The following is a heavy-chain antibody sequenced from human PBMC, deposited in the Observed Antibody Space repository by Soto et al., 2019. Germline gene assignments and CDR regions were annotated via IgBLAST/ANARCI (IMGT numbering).Heavy chain of an antibody. D-gene: IGHD2-2*01. CDR3: ARGLRSTIVVVPAAMLSLFDY. J-gene: IGHJ4*02. Sequence: EVQLVESGGGLVKPGGSLRLSCAASGFTFSSYSMNWVRQAPGKGLEWVSSISSSSSYIYYADSVKGRFTISRDNAKNSLYLQMNSLRAEDTAVYYCARGLRSTIVVVPAAMLSLFDYWGQGTLVTVSS. CDR2: ISSSSSYI. V-gene: IGHV3-21*01. CDR1: GFTFSSYS.